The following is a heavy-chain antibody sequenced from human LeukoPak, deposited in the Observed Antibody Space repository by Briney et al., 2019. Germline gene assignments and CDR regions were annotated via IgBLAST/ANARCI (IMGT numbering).Heavy chain of an antibody. CDR1: GFTFSDAW. CDR3: TTERPYFDN. J-gene: IGHJ4*02. V-gene: IGHV3-15*01. Sequence: SGGSLRLSCAASGFTFSDAWMSWVRQAPGKGLEWVGRVKSKTHGGTTAYAAPVKSRFTISRDDSKTTVYLQMNSLKSEDAAMYYCTTERPYFDNWGQGTLVTVSS. CDR2: VKSKTHGGTT.